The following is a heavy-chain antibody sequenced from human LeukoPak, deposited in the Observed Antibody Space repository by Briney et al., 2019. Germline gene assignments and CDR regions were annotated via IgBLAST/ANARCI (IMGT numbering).Heavy chain of an antibody. CDR3: TRTYGRLSDY. CDR2: IRSKAYGGTT. Sequence: GVLRLSCTASGFTFGDYAMSWFRQAPGKGLEWKGFIRSKAYGGTTEYAASVKGRFTISRDDSKSIAYLQMNSLKTEATAVYYCTRTYGRLSDYWGQGTLVTVSS. J-gene: IGHJ4*02. CDR1: GFTFGDYA. D-gene: IGHD6-25*01. V-gene: IGHV3-49*03.